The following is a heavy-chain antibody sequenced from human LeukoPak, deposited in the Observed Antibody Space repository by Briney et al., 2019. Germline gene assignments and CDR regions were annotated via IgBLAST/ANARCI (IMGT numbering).Heavy chain of an antibody. CDR3: TRNIYCSGSSCSYYFDY. V-gene: IGHV3-49*04. J-gene: IGHJ4*02. CDR2: IRRKVSGATT. CDR1: GFTFGDYA. Sequence: PGGSLRLSCTVSGFTFGDYAMGWVRQAPGKGLEWVGLIRRKVSGATTGYAASVKGRFTISRDDSKSIAYLQMNSLKTEDTAMYYCTRNIYCSGSSCSYYFDYWGQGTLVTVSS. D-gene: IGHD2-15*01.